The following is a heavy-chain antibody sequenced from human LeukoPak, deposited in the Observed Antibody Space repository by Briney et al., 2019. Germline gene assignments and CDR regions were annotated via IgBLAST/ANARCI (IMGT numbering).Heavy chain of an antibody. V-gene: IGHV3-23*01. CDR1: GFTFRNFW. Sequence: GGSLRLSCAASGFTFRNFWMNWARQAPGKGLEWVSGISGGGVTTYYADSVKGRFTISRDNSKNTLYLQMNSLRADDTAIYYCARNQQLGGHSYYYYGMDVWGQGTTVTVSS. D-gene: IGHD3-16*01. CDR2: ISGGGVTT. J-gene: IGHJ6*02. CDR3: ARNQQLGGHSYYYYGMDV.